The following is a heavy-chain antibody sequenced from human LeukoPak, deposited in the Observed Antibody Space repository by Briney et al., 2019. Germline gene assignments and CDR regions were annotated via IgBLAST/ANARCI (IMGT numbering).Heavy chain of an antibody. J-gene: IGHJ4*02. Sequence: GGSLRLSCAASGFIFSEFYMSWVRQSPGKGLEWISYISGSGHDINYVDSVKGRFTVSRDNAKNSLYLQMNSPSADDTAIYYCARTARSGDIRGQGTLVTVSS. CDR2: ISGSGHDI. CDR3: ARTARSGDI. V-gene: IGHV3-11*01. D-gene: IGHD1-1*01. CDR1: GFIFSEFY.